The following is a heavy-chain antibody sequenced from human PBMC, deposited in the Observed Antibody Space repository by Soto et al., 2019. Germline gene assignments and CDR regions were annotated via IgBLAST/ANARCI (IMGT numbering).Heavy chain of an antibody. CDR3: AKDVDYGGRYYFDY. CDR2: ISYDGSNK. D-gene: IGHD4-17*01. Sequence: GGPLRLSCAASGFTFSSNGMHWVRQAPGKGLEWVAVISYDGSNKYYADSVKGRFTISRDNSKNTLYLQMNSLRAEDTAVYYCAKDVDYGGRYYFDYWGQGTLVTVSS. J-gene: IGHJ4*02. V-gene: IGHV3-30*18. CDR1: GFTFSSNG.